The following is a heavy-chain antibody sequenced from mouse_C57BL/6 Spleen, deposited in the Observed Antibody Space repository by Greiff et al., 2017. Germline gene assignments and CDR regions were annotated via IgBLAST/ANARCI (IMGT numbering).Heavy chain of an antibody. CDR3: ARDLRYAMDY. D-gene: IGHD1-1*01. V-gene: IGHV1-18*01. CDR2: INPNNGGT. J-gene: IGHJ4*01. Sequence: EVKLQHSGPELVKPGASVKIPCKASGYTFTDYNMDWVKQSHGKSLEWIGDINPNNGGTIYNQKFKGKATLTVDKSSSTAYMELRSLTSEDTAVYYCARDLRYAMDYWGQGTSVTVSS. CDR1: GYTFTDYN.